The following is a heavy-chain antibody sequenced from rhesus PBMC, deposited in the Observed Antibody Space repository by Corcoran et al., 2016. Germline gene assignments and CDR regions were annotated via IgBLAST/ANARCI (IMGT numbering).Heavy chain of an antibody. Sequence: QLQLQESGQGLVKPSETLSVTWAVPGASISSIYWRWIRQAPGKGLEWIGYIYGRGSSTNYNPSLKSRVTLSVDTSKNQLSLKLSSVTAADTAVYYCARGDYWGQGVLVTVSS. CDR2: IYGRGSST. CDR3: ARGDY. J-gene: IGHJ4*01. CDR1: GASISSIY. V-gene: IGHV4-169*01.